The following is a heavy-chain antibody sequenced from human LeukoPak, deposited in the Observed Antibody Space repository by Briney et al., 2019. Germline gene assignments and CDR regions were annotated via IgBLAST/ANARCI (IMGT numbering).Heavy chain of an antibody. V-gene: IGHV3-20*04. CDR2: INWNGGST. Sequence: GGSLRLSCAASGFTFDDYGMSWVRQAPGKGLEWVSGINWNGGSTGYADSVKGRFTISRDNAKNTLYLQMNSLRAEDTAVYYCAGGESRYCFDYWGQGTLVTVSS. D-gene: IGHD3-16*01. CDR3: AGGESRYCFDY. J-gene: IGHJ4*02. CDR1: GFTFDDYG.